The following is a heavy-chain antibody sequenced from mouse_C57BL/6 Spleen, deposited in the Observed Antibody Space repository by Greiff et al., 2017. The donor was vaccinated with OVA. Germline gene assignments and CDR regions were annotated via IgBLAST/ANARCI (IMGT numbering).Heavy chain of an antibody. Sequence: VQLQQSGAELVRPGASVTLSCKASGYTFTDYEMNWVKQTPVHGLEWIGAIDPETGGTAYNQKFKGKAILTADKSSSTAYMELRSLTSEDSAVYYCTPITSVVGYFDYWGQGTTLTVSS. J-gene: IGHJ2*01. CDR3: TPITSVVGYFDY. V-gene: IGHV1-15*01. CDR1: GYTFTDYE. D-gene: IGHD1-1*01. CDR2: IDPETGGT.